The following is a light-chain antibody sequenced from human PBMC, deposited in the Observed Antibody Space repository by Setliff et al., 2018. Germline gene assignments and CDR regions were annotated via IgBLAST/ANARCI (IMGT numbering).Light chain of an antibody. CDR1: SSDVGSHNY. Sequence: SALTQPASVSGSPGQSITISCTGTSSDVGSHNYVSWYQHHPGKAPKLVIYEVSNRPSGVSNRFSGSKSVNTASLTISGLQAEDEADYYCSSFRSIATPEVFGTGTKV. J-gene: IGLJ1*01. V-gene: IGLV2-14*01. CDR2: EVS. CDR3: SSFRSIATPEV.